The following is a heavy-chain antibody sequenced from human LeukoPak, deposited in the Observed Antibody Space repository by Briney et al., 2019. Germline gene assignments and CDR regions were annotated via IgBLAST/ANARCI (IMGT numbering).Heavy chain of an antibody. D-gene: IGHD6-19*01. J-gene: IGHJ5*02. Sequence: ASVKVSCKASGGTFSSYAISWVRQAPGQGLEWMGGIIPIFGTANYAQKFQGRVTITTDESTSTAYMELGSLRSEDTAVYYCASGYSSGWYANWFDPWGQGTLVTVSS. V-gene: IGHV1-69*05. CDR1: GGTFSSYA. CDR3: ASGYSSGWYANWFDP. CDR2: IIPIFGTA.